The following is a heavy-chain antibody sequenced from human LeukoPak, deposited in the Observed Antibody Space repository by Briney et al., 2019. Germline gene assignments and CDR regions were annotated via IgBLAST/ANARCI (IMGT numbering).Heavy chain of an antibody. V-gene: IGHV4-4*08. Sequence: PSGPLSLSCAVHGVSVSNYSWSWIRQSPGKGLEWIWGIYNTGSTNYTPSLKSRVTISVDTSKNQFSLKLSSVTAADTAVYYCARDSTVATTYHFDYWGQGTLVTVSS. J-gene: IGHJ4*02. CDR2: IYNTGST. CDR3: ARDSTVATTYHFDY. CDR1: GVSVSNYS. D-gene: IGHD4-23*01.